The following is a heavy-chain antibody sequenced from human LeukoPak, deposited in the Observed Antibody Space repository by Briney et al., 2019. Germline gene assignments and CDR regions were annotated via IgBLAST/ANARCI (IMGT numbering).Heavy chain of an antibody. J-gene: IGHJ4*02. V-gene: IGHV3-23*01. CDR2: ISHSGGRT. CDR1: GFTYSSYA. D-gene: IGHD5-18*01. CDR3: ARGYTYVFD. Sequence: GGSLRLSCAVSGFTYSSYAMNWVRQAPGKGLEWVSAISHSGGRTYFADSVKGRFTISRDNAKNTLYLQMNSLRAEDTAVYYCARGYTYVFDWGQGTLVTVSS.